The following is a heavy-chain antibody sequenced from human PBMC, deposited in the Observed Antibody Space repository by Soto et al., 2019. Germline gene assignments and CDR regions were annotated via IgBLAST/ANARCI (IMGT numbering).Heavy chain of an antibody. D-gene: IGHD2-2*01. Sequence: GGSLRLSCAASGFTFSSYGMHWVRQAPGKGLEWVAVISYDGSNKYYADSVKGRFTISRDNSKNTLYLQMNSLRAEDTAVYYRAKDPTYCSSTSCLLYYYYMDVWGKGTTVTVSS. CDR2: ISYDGSNK. J-gene: IGHJ6*03. V-gene: IGHV3-30*18. CDR3: AKDPTYCSSTSCLLYYYYMDV. CDR1: GFTFSSYG.